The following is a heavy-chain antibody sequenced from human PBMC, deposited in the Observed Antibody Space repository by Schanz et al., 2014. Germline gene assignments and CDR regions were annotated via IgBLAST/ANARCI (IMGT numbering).Heavy chain of an antibody. CDR3: ARGYSNIWSPMAY. J-gene: IGHJ4*02. D-gene: IGHD6-13*01. CDR2: ISGTGGST. V-gene: IGHV3-23*01. CDR1: GVTYNTYG. Sequence: EVQLLESGGGLVQPGGSLTLYCAASGVTYNTYGMAWVRQAPGKGLEWVSGISGTGGSTYHADSVKGRFTISRDNSENTVYLQMNSLRAEDTATYYCARGYSNIWSPMAYWGQGTLVAVSS.